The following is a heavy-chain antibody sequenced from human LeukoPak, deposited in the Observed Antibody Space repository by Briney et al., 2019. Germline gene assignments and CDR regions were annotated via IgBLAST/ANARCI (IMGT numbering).Heavy chain of an antibody. CDR1: GYSFTSYW. D-gene: IGHD2-2*01. CDR2: RNPADSDT. CDR3: ARHVSSSRVAYDV. V-gene: IGHV5-51*01. Sequence: GESLKISCKGSGYSFTSYWIGWVRQMPGKGLEWIGLRNPADSDTRYSPSFQGQVTISVDKSISTAYLQWSGLKASDTAIYYCARHVSSSRVAYDVWGQGTMVTVSS. J-gene: IGHJ3*01.